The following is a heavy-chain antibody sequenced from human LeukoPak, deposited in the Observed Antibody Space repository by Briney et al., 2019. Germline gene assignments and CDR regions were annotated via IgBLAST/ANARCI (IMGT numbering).Heavy chain of an antibody. D-gene: IGHD2-21*01. V-gene: IGHV1-2*02. J-gene: IGHJ4*02. Sequence: APVKVSCKASGYTFTGYYMHWVGQAPGQGLEWMGWINPNNDVTNYALKFQGRVTMTRDTSISTAYMELSGLRSDDTAVYYCARSDGAYYFDYWGQGTLVTVSS. CDR1: GYTFTGYY. CDR3: ARSDGAYYFDY. CDR2: INPNNDVT.